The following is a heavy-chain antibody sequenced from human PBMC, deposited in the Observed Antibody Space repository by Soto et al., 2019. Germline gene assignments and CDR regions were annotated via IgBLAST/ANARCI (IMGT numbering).Heavy chain of an antibody. CDR2: IYHSGST. V-gene: IGHV4-30-2*01. CDR1: GGSSSSGGYS. D-gene: IGHD2-15*01. CDR3: ARDGKLLLRGAFDI. Sequence: SETLSLTCAVSGGSSSSGGYSWSWIRQPPGKGLEWIGYIYHSGSTYYNPSLKSRVTISVDRSKNQFSLKLSSVTAADTAVYYCARDGKLLLRGAFDIWGQGTMVTVSS. J-gene: IGHJ3*02.